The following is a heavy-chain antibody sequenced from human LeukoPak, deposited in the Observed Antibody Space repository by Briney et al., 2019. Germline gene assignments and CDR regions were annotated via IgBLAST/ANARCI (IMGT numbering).Heavy chain of an antibody. J-gene: IGHJ5*02. D-gene: IGHD3-22*01. Sequence: SETLSLTCTVSGGSISSYYWSWIRQPPGKGLEWVGYIYYSGSTNYNPSLKSRVTISVDTSKNQFSLKLSSVTAADTAVYYCAREGYFYDSSGFDPWGPGTLVTVSS. CDR1: GGSISSYY. CDR2: IYYSGST. CDR3: AREGYFYDSSGFDP. V-gene: IGHV4-59*12.